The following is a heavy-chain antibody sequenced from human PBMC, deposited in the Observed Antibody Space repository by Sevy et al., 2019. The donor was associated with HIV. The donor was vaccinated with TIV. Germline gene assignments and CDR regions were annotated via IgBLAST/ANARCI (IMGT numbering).Heavy chain of an antibody. D-gene: IGHD3-16*01. J-gene: IGHJ6*02. Sequence: SETLSLTCTVSGGSISSYYWSWIRQPPGKGLEWIGYIYYSGSTNYNPSLKSRVTISVDTSKNQFSLTLSSVTAADTAVYYCARGGGDGYKGYYYYGMDVWGQGTTVTVSS. V-gene: IGHV4-59*01. CDR3: ARGGGDGYKGYYYYGMDV. CDR2: IYYSGST. CDR1: GGSISSYY.